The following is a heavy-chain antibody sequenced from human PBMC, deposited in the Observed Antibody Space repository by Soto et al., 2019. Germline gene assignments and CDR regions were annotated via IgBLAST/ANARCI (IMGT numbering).Heavy chain of an antibody. CDR1: GYTFTGYY. Sequence: AAVKVSCKASGYTFTGYYMHWVRQAPGQGXEWMGCINPNSGGTNYAQKFQGRVTMTRDTSISTAYMELGRLRSDDTAVYYCVRVGIAAAGTVSHVVHFDYWGQGTLVTVSS. V-gene: IGHV1-2*02. CDR2: INPNSGGT. D-gene: IGHD6-13*01. J-gene: IGHJ4*02. CDR3: VRVGIAAAGTVSHVVHFDY.